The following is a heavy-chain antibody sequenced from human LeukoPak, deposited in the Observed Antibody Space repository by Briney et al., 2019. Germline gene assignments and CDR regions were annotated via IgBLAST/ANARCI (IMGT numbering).Heavy chain of an antibody. CDR2: IGNTET. V-gene: IGHV3-23*01. D-gene: IGHD5-18*01. CDR3: AKDWIQFNRVFDCFDS. Sequence: PGGSLRLSCATSGFPFETNAMSWVRQAPGKGLEWVATIGNTETFYADSVTGRFTISRDNSKNTVNLQMNRLRVEDTAIYYCAKDWIQFNRVFDCFDSWGQGTLATVSS. J-gene: IGHJ4*02. CDR1: GFPFETNA.